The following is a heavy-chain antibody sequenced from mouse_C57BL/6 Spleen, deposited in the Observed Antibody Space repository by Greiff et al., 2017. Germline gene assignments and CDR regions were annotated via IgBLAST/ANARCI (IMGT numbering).Heavy chain of an antibody. CDR1: GYTFTSYW. J-gene: IGHJ4*01. CDR2: IHPSDSDT. Sequence: QVQLQQPGAELVKPGASVKVSCKASGYTFTSYWMHWVKQRPGQGLEWIGRIHPSDSDTNSTQKFKGKATLTVDKSSSTAYMQLSSLTSEDSAVYYCAIPYSPTSYYYAMDYWGQGTSVTVSS. V-gene: IGHV1-74*01. D-gene: IGHD2-12*01. CDR3: AIPYSPTSYYYAMDY.